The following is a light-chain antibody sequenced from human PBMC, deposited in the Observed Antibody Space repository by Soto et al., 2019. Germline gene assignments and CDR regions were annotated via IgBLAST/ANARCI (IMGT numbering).Light chain of an antibody. Sequence: EIVLTQSPGTLSLSPGEGATLSCRSSQYIASSYLAWYQQRRGQAPRLLIYGAYSRATGIPDRFSGRGSGIDFTLTIRRLEPEDFAVYYCKQYGGSPYTFGLGTKVDI. CDR1: QYIASSY. J-gene: IGKJ2*01. CDR2: GAY. CDR3: KQYGGSPYT. V-gene: IGKV3-20*01.